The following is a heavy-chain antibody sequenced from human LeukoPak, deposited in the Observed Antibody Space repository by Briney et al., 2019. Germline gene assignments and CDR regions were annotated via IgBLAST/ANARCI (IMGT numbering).Heavy chain of an antibody. CDR3: ATDREVRGVMDV. V-gene: IGHV1-18*01. CDR2: ISAYNGNT. CDR1: GYTFTSYG. J-gene: IGHJ6*04. Sequence: ASVKVSCKASGYTFTSYGISWVRQAPGQGLEWMGWISAYNGNTNYAQKLQGRVTMTTDTSTSTAYMELSSLRSEDTAVYYCATDREVRGVMDVWGKGTTVTISS. D-gene: IGHD3-10*01.